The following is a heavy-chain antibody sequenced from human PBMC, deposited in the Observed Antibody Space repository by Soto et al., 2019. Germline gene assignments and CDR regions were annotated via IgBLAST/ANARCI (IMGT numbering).Heavy chain of an antibody. CDR1: GGSISSAGYY. Sequence: PSETLSLTCTVSGGSISSAGYYWSWIRQHPGKGMEWIGYIYSSGVTYNDPSLKSRVTMSVDMSKNQLSLRLSSVTAAYTSVYYCATKPNGLYYFDYWGQGALVTVSS. D-gene: IGHD2-8*01. CDR3: ATKPNGLYYFDY. CDR2: IYSSGVT. J-gene: IGHJ4*02. V-gene: IGHV4-31*03.